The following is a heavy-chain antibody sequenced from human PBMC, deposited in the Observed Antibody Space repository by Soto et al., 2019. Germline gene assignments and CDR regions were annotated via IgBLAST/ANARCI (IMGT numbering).Heavy chain of an antibody. CDR2: IWYDGSNK. Sequence: PGGSLRLSCAASGFTFSSYGMHWVRQAPGKGLEWVAVIWYDGSNKYYADSVKGRFTISRDNSKNTLYLQMNSLRAEDTAVYYCVRDSSSWYHYYYGMDVWGQGTTVTVSS. D-gene: IGHD6-13*01. CDR1: GFTFSSYG. V-gene: IGHV3-33*01. J-gene: IGHJ6*02. CDR3: VRDSSSWYHYYYGMDV.